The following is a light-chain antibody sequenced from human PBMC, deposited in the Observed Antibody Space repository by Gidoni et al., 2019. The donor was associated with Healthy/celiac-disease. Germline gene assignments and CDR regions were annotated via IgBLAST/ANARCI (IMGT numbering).Light chain of an antibody. CDR3: QAWDSSL. V-gene: IGLV3-1*01. CDR1: KLGDKY. J-gene: IGLJ2*01. Sequence: YELTQPTSVSVSPGQTASITCSGDKLGDKYACWYQQKPGQSPVLVIYQDSKRPSGIPERFSGSNSGNTATLTISGTQAMDEADYYCQAWDSSLFGGGTKLPVL. CDR2: QDS.